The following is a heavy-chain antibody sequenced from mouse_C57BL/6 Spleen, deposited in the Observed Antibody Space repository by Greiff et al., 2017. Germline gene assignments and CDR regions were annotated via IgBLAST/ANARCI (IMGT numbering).Heavy chain of an antibody. V-gene: IGHV1-69*01. CDR1: GYTFTSYW. Sequence: QVQLQQPGAELVMPGASVKLSCKASGYTFTSYWMHWVKQRPGQGLEWIGEIDPSDSYTNYNQKFKGKSTLTVDKSSSTAYMQPRSLTSEDSAVYYCARDPIWLHAMDYWGQGTSVTVSS. CDR3: ARDPIWLHAMDY. D-gene: IGHD2-2*01. CDR2: IDPSDSYT. J-gene: IGHJ4*01.